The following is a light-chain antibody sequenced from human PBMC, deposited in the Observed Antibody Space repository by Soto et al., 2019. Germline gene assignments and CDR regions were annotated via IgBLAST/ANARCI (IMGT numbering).Light chain of an antibody. J-gene: IGLJ1*01. CDR1: SSDVGSYNL. V-gene: IGLV2-23*01. CDR3: CSYAGSRV. CDR2: EGS. Sequence: QSALTQPASVSGSPGQSLTISCTGTSSDVGSYNLVSWYQQHPGKAPKLMIYEGSKRPSGVSNRFSGSKSGNTASLTISGLQAEDEADYYCCSYAGSRVFGTGTKVTVL.